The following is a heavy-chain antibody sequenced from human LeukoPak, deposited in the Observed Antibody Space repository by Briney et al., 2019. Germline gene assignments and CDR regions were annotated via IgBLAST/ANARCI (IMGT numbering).Heavy chain of an antibody. CDR2: IIPIFGTA. CDR1: GGTFSSYA. CDR3: ARDPARSGYSYGYSDY. J-gene: IGHJ4*02. Sequence: SVKVSCKASGGTFSSYAISWVRQAPGQGLEWMGGIIPIFGTATYAQKFQGRVTITADESTSTAYMELSSLRSEDTAVYYCARDPARSGYSYGYSDYWGQGTLVTVSS. D-gene: IGHD5-18*01. V-gene: IGHV1-69*01.